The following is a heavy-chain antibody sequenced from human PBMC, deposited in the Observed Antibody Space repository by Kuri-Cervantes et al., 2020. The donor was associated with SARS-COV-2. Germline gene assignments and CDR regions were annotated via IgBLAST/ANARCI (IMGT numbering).Heavy chain of an antibody. D-gene: IGHD3-3*01. CDR3: ARVTTIFRDAFDI. CDR2: INHRGTT. Sequence: GSLRLSCGVYGGSFNTYYWSWLRQTPGKGLEWIGEINHRGTTNYNPSLKSRVTISVDTSKNQFSLKLSSVTAADTAVYYCARVTTIFRDAFDIWGQGTMVTVSS. CDR1: GGSFNTYY. J-gene: IGHJ3*02. V-gene: IGHV4-34*01.